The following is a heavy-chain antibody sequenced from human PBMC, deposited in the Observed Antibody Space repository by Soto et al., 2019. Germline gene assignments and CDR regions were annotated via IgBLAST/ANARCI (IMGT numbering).Heavy chain of an antibody. CDR3: ARRGLDYDILTGYYTYYFDY. D-gene: IGHD3-9*01. J-gene: IGHJ4*02. CDR2: INYSGST. CDR1: GGSISSSSYY. V-gene: IGHV4-39*07. Sequence: PSETLSLTCTVSGGSISSSSYYWGWIRQPPGKGLEWIGSINYSGSTYYNPSLKSRVTISVDTSKNQFSLKLSSVTAADTAVYYFARRGLDYDILTGYYTYYFDYWGQGTLVTVSS.